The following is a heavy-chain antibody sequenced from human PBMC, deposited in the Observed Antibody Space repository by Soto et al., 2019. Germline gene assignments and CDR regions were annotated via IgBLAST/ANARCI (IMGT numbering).Heavy chain of an antibody. CDR3: ARRHEYGGNSDAFDV. CDR2: ILPFFGTA. V-gene: IGHV1-69*13. Sequence: QVHLVQSGAEVKKPGSSVKVSCKYSGGTFRTESINWVRQAPGQGLEWMGGILPFFGTADYAPRLQGRVTITADGATTTGYMELSSLSSQDTAVYFCARRHEYGGNSDAFDVWGQGTRVTVSS. J-gene: IGHJ3*01. D-gene: IGHD4-17*01. CDR1: GGTFRTES.